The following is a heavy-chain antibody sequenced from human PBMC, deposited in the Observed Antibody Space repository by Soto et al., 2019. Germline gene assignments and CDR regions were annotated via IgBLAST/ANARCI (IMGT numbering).Heavy chain of an antibody. D-gene: IGHD2-8*02. Sequence: PGGSLRLSCAASGFTFSTHGMHWVRQAPGRGLEWVALISFDGSNRYYADSVKGRFTVSRDNSENPLYLQLNSLRAEDTAVYYCARDKITGLFDYWGQGTLVTVSS. CDR3: ARDKITGLFDY. CDR2: ISFDGSNR. J-gene: IGHJ4*02. V-gene: IGHV3-30*03. CDR1: GFTFSTHG.